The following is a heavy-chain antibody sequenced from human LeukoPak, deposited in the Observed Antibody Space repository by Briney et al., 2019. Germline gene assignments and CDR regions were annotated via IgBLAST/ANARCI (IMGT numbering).Heavy chain of an antibody. J-gene: IGHJ4*02. CDR2: ISWNSGSI. CDR3: AKKAAASGFDY. D-gene: IGHD2-2*01. Sequence: PGGSLRLSCAASGFTFDDYAMHWLRQAPGKGLEWVSGISWNSGSIGYADSVKGRFTISRDNAKNSLYLQMNSLRAEDTALYYCAKKAAASGFDYWGQGTLVTVSS. CDR1: GFTFDDYA. V-gene: IGHV3-9*01.